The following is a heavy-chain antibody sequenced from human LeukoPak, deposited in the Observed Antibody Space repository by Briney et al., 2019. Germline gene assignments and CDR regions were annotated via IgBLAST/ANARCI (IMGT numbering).Heavy chain of an antibody. CDR2: ITISGSVT. J-gene: IGHJ4*02. D-gene: IGHD3-10*01. Sequence: PGGSLRLSCAASEFSFGNYAMSWVRQAPGKGLQGFSAITISGSVTYYADSVKGRFTISRDNSKNTLYLQMTSLRAEDTAVYYCAKKMGTGNFYFDYWGQGTLVTVSS. CDR3: AKKMGTGNFYFDY. CDR1: EFSFGNYA. V-gene: IGHV3-23*01.